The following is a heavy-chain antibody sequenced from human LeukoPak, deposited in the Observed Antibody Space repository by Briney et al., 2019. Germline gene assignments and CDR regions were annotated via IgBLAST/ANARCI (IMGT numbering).Heavy chain of an antibody. V-gene: IGHV4-34*01. J-gene: IGHJ4*02. Sequence: SETLSLTCAVYGVSFSGYYWSWIRQPPGKGLEWIGEINHSGSTNYNPSLKSRVTISVDTSKNQFSLKLSSVTAADTAVYYCARLGRGSSNYWGQGTLVTVSS. CDR1: GVSFSGYY. CDR2: INHSGST. CDR3: ARLGRGSSNY. D-gene: IGHD6-13*01.